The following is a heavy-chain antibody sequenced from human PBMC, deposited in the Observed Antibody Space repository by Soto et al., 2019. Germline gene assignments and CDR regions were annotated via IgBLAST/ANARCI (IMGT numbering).Heavy chain of an antibody. CDR2: ISAYNGDT. D-gene: IGHD6-6*01. V-gene: IGHV1-18*01. CDR1: GYTFTNYG. CDR3: ARLRQLVGYVYYYMDV. Sequence: QVPLLQSGAEVKKPGASVKVSCKASGYTFTNYGITWVRQAPGQGLEWMGWISAYNGDTHYTQRLQGRVTMTTATSMSTAYMEMRGLRSDDTAVYYCARLRQLVGYVYYYMDVWGNGTTVTVSS. J-gene: IGHJ6*03.